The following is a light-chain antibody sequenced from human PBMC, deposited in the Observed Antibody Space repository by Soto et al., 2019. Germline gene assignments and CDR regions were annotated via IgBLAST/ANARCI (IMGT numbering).Light chain of an antibody. CDR2: XXT. J-gene: IGLJ1*01. CDR3: TSYTTSSTYV. CDR1: RSDVGGYNY. V-gene: IGLV2-14*01. Sequence: QSVLTPPASVSGSPGLSITISCTVTRSDVGGYNYVSWYQEYPGKGPKLMIXXXTXXXXGXXXRXAVXXSGNTASLTISGLQAEDEADYYCTSYTTSSTYVFGTGTKVTVL.